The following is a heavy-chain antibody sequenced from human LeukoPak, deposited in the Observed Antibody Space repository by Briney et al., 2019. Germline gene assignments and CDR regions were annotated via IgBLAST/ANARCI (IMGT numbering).Heavy chain of an antibody. CDR3: ARDRKVRTRQLPTYNWFDP. D-gene: IGHD2-2*01. CDR1: GYTFTSYA. Sequence: ASVKVSCKASGYTFTSYAMHWVRQAPGQRLEWMGWINAGNGNTKYSQKFQGRVTITRDTSASTAYMELSSLRSEDTAVYYCARDRKVRTRQLPTYNWFDPWGQGTLVTVSS. CDR2: INAGNGNT. V-gene: IGHV1-3*01. J-gene: IGHJ5*02.